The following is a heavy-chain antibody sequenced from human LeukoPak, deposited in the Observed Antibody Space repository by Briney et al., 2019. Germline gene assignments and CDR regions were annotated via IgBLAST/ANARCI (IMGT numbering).Heavy chain of an antibody. CDR2: ISYDGSNK. CDR3: ARDKGGLYGDYD. V-gene: IGHV3-30-3*01. CDR1: GFTFSDYY. Sequence: GGSLRLSCAASGFTFSDYYMSWIRQAPGKGLEWVAVISYDGSNKYYADSVKGRFTISRDNSKNTLYLQMNSLRAEDTAVYYCARDKGGLYGDYDWGQGTLVTVSS. D-gene: IGHD4-17*01. J-gene: IGHJ4*02.